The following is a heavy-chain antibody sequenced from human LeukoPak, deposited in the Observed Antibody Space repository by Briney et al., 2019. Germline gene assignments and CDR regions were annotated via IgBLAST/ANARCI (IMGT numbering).Heavy chain of an antibody. CDR3: AKDPGEWELPGAFDI. V-gene: IGHV3-23*01. CDR2: ISGSGGST. Sequence: ISGSGGSTYYADSVKGRFTISRDNSKNTLYLQMNSLRAEDTAVYYCAKDPGEWELPGAFDIWGQGTMVTVSS. J-gene: IGHJ3*02. D-gene: IGHD1-26*01.